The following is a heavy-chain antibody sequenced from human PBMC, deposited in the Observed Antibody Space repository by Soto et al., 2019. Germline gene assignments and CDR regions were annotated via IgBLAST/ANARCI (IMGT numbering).Heavy chain of an antibody. CDR1: GFTFGDYA. Sequence: PGGSLRLSCTASGFTFGDYAMSWFRQAPGKGLEWVGFIRSKAYGGTTEYAASVKGRFTISRDDSKSIAYLQMNSLKTEDTAVYYCTTRHLKVTGGAFDIWGQGTMVTVSS. J-gene: IGHJ3*02. CDR3: TTRHLKVTGGAFDI. CDR2: IRSKAYGGTT. D-gene: IGHD2-21*02. V-gene: IGHV3-49*03.